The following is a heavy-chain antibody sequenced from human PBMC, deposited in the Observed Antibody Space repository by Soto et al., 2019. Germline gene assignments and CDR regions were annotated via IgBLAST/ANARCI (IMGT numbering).Heavy chain of an antibody. CDR1: GFTFSSYA. CDR3: AKDFQPGVVAADFDY. J-gene: IGHJ4*02. D-gene: IGHD5-12*01. Sequence: EVQLLESGGGLVQPGGSLRPSCAASGFTFSSYAMSWVRQAPGKGLEWVSAISGSGGSTYYADSVKGRFTISRDNSKNTLYLQMNSLSADETAVYYSAKDFQPGVVAADFDYWGQGTLVTVSS. CDR2: ISGSGGST. V-gene: IGHV3-23*01.